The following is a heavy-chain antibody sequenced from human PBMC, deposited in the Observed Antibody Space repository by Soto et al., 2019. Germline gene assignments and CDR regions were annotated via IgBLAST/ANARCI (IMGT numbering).Heavy chain of an antibody. CDR2: VYYSGNT. D-gene: IGHD1-26*01. J-gene: IGHJ5*01. V-gene: IGHV4-39*01. Sequence: SETLSLTCTVPGGSIISSSYYWGWIRQPPGKGLEWMGSVYYSGNTNYNPSLKSRVTISVDTSNNQVSLQLNSVTPDDTAVYYCARLIGNSWLASRGQGTLVTVS. CDR3: ARLIGNSWLAS. CDR1: GGSIISSSYY.